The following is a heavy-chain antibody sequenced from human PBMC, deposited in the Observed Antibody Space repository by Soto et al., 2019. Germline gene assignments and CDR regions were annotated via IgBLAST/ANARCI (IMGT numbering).Heavy chain of an antibody. CDR2: ISSSSSTI. V-gene: IGHV3-48*01. CDR1: GFTFRDAW. CDR3: ARKAPYYYYYMDV. J-gene: IGHJ6*03. Sequence: EVQLVESGGGLVKPGGSLRLSCAASGFTFRDAWLNWVRQAPGKGLEWVSYISSSSSTIYYADSVKGRFTISRDNAKNSLYLQMNSLRAEDTAVYYCARKAPYYYYYMDVWGKGTTVTVSS.